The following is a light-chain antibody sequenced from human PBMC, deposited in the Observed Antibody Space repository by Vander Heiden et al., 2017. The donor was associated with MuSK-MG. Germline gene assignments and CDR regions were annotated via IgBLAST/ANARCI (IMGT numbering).Light chain of an antibody. CDR1: QSVSNDY. Sequence: EIVLTQSPGTLSLSPGESATLSCRASQSVSNDYLGWYQRKPGQAPRLLIYDVSRRAICIPDRFSGRGSGTDFTVTISRLEREDFGVYFCQQYGNSPLTFGGGTKVEIK. CDR3: QQYGNSPLT. J-gene: IGKJ4*01. CDR2: DVS. V-gene: IGKV3-20*01.